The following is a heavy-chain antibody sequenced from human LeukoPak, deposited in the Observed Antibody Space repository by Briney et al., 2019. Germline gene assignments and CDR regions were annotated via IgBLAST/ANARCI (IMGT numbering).Heavy chain of an antibody. V-gene: IGHV4-4*02. CDR3: ARDVWGIAVAPGP. D-gene: IGHD6-19*01. CDR1: GGSISSSNW. J-gene: IGHJ5*02. Sequence: SGTLSLTCAVSGGSISSSNWWSWVRQPPGKGLERIGEIYHSGSTNYNPSLKSRVTISVDKSKNQFSLKLSSVTAADTAVYYCARDVWGIAVAPGPWGQGTLVTVSS. CDR2: IYHSGST.